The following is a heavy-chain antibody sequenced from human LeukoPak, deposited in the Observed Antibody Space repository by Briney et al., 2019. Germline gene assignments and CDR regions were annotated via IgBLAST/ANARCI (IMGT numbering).Heavy chain of an antibody. D-gene: IGHD3-10*01. CDR1: GGSFSGYY. Sequence: SETLSLTCAVYGGSFSGYYWSWIRQPPGKGLEWIGEINHSGSTNYNPSLKSRVTISVDTSKNQFSLKLSSVTAADTAVYYCARKGSATMVRGVRNYFDYWGQGTLVTVSS. CDR2: INHSGST. V-gene: IGHV4-34*01. J-gene: IGHJ4*02. CDR3: ARKGSATMVRGVRNYFDY.